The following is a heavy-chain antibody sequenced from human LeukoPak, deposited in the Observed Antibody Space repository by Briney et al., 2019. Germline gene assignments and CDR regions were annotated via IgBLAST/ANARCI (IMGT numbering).Heavy chain of an antibody. CDR1: GYRFTTYW. D-gene: IGHD2-2*02. Sequence: GESLEISCKGSGYRFTTYWIGWMRQMPGKGLEWMGIIYPDDSDTEYSPSFQGQVTISADKSISTAYLQWSSLRASDTAMYYCARLSNTPGTYFDYWGQGTLVTVSS. J-gene: IGHJ4*02. CDR3: ARLSNTPGTYFDY. CDR2: IYPDDSDT. V-gene: IGHV5-51*01.